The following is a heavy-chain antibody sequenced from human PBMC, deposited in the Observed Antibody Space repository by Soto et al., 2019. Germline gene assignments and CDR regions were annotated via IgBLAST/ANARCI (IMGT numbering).Heavy chain of an antibody. CDR1: GYTFTSYA. Sequence: ASVKVSCKASGYTFTSYAMHWVRQAPGQRLEWMGWINAGNGNTKYSQKFQGRVTITRDTSTSTAYMELSSLRSEDTAVYYCARGGRYCSGGSCYSRHFDYWGQGTLVTVSS. CDR2: INAGNGNT. V-gene: IGHV1-3*01. CDR3: ARGGRYCSGGSCYSRHFDY. D-gene: IGHD2-15*01. J-gene: IGHJ4*02.